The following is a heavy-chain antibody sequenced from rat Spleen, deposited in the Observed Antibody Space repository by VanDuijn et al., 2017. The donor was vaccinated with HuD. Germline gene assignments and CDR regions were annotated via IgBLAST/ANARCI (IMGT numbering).Heavy chain of an antibody. Sequence: EVQLVESGGGLVQPGRSLKLSCAASGFTFSANYMAWVRQAPTKGLEWVASIRYDGGSTYYRDSVKGRLTISRDNAKSSLYLQMDSLRSEDTATYYCATEGYGGYSAPPGYWGQGVMVTVSS. J-gene: IGHJ2*01. CDR2: IRYDGGST. D-gene: IGHD1-11*01. CDR3: ATEGYGGYSAPPGY. V-gene: IGHV5-20*01. CDR1: GFTFSANY.